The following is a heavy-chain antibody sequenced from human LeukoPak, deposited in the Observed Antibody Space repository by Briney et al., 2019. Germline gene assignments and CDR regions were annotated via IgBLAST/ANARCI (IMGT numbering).Heavy chain of an antibody. CDR3: ARTYCGGDCYSDAFDI. Sequence: ASVKVSCKASGYTFTSYGISWVRQAPGQGLEWMGWISAYNGNTNYAQKLQGRVTMTTDTSTSTAYMELSSLRSEDTAVYYCARTYCGGDCYSDAFDIWGQGTMVTVSS. D-gene: IGHD2-21*02. CDR2: ISAYNGNT. V-gene: IGHV1-18*01. CDR1: GYTFTSYG. J-gene: IGHJ3*02.